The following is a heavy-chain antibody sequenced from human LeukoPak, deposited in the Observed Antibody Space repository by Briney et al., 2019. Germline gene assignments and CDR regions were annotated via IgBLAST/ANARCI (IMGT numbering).Heavy chain of an antibody. CDR1: GFTFSNYW. V-gene: IGHV3-11*01. D-gene: IGHD5-24*01. Sequence: PGGSLRLSCAASGFTFSNYWMSWVRQAPGKGLEWVSHIKGNGATTYYADSVRGRFTISRDNAKNSLFLQMNSLRVDDTATYYCARAGEMRYMDVWGKGTAVAVS. J-gene: IGHJ6*03. CDR3: ARAGEMRYMDV. CDR2: IKGNGATT.